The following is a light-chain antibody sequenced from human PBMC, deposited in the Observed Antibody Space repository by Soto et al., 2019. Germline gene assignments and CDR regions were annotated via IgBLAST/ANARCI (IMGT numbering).Light chain of an antibody. CDR3: QSYDSSLSAWV. J-gene: IGLJ3*02. V-gene: IGLV1-40*01. CDR2: GNS. Sequence: QSVLTQPPSVSGAPGQRVTISCTGSSSNIGAGYDVLWYQQLPGTAPKLLIYGNSNRPSGVPDRFSGSKSGTSASLAITGLQAEDEADYYCQSYDSSLSAWVFGGGTKVTVL. CDR1: SSNIGAGYD.